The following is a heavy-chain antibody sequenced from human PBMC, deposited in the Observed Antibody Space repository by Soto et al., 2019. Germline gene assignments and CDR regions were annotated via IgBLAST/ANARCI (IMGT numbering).Heavy chain of an antibody. CDR1: GYTFTNYA. V-gene: IGHV1-3*01. J-gene: IGHJ5*02. CDR3: ASESTQDIGLGGTARTHH. D-gene: IGHD2-8*02. Sequence: ASVKVSCKASGYTFTNYALHWVRQAPGQRLEWMGWINAGNGNTEYSQNFQARVTITRDTSASTAYMALSSLTSEDTAVYYCASESTQDIGLGGTARTHHWGQGTLVTVSS. CDR2: INAGNGNT.